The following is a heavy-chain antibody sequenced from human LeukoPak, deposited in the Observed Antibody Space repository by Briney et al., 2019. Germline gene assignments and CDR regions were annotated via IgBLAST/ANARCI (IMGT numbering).Heavy chain of an antibody. CDR1: GFTFDDYA. J-gene: IGHJ3*02. Sequence: GGSLRLSCAASGFTFDDYAMHWVRHAPGEGREWGSYISWDGGSTYYADSVKGRFTISRDNSKNSLYLQMNSLRAEDTALYYCAKDYSREGDAFDIWGQGTMVTVSS. CDR2: ISWDGGST. V-gene: IGHV3-43D*03. CDR3: AKDYSREGDAFDI. D-gene: IGHD1-26*01.